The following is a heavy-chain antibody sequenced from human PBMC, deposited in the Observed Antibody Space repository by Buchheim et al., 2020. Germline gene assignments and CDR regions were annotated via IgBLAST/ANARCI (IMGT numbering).Heavy chain of an antibody. CDR3: ARLEDYYFDY. V-gene: IGHV4-39*01. D-gene: IGHD3/OR15-3a*01. J-gene: IGHJ4*02. CDR2: IYYSCIT. CDR1: CGSISSSSYY. Sequence: QLQLQESGPGLVKPSETLSLTCTVSCGSISSSSYYWGWIRQPPVKGLEWIGSIYYSCITYANASLKSRVTISVDTSKTQFSLKLSSVTAADTAVYYCARLEDYYFDYWGQGTL.